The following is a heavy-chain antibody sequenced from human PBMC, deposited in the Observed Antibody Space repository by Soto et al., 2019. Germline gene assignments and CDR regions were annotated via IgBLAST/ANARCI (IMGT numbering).Heavy chain of an antibody. D-gene: IGHD3-22*01. J-gene: IGHJ5*02. Sequence: QVQLVQSGAEVKKPGSSVNVSCKTSGGTFGSYAISWVRQAPGQGLEWVGGIIPIFSTPNYAQKFQGRVTITADEATSTAYMELSSLRSEDTAVYYCARPIQYYFDTSAQSAWFDPWGQGTLVTVSS. V-gene: IGHV1-69*12. CDR3: ARPIQYYFDTSAQSAWFDP. CDR2: IIPIFSTP. CDR1: GGTFGSYA.